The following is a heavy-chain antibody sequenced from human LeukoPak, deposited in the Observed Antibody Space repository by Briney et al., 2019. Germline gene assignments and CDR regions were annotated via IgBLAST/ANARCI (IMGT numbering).Heavy chain of an antibody. D-gene: IGHD3-22*01. Sequence: PGGSLRLSCAASGFTFSSYWMSWVRQAPGKGLEWVSAISGSGGSTYYADSVKGRFTISRDNSKNTLYLQMNSLRAEDTAVYYCAKDKEDYYDSSGYYYGDFDYWGQGTLVTVSS. CDR1: GFTFSSYW. CDR3: AKDKEDYYDSSGYYYGDFDY. V-gene: IGHV3-23*01. J-gene: IGHJ4*02. CDR2: ISGSGGST.